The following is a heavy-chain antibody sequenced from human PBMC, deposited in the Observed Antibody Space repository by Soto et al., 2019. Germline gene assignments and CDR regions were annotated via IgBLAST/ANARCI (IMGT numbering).Heavy chain of an antibody. CDR2: MNPNSGNT. Sequence: GASVQVSCKASGYTFTSYDINWVRQATGQGLEWMGWMNPNSGNTGYAQKFQGRVTMTRNTSISTAYMELSSLRSEDTAVYYCARDSSGYYLVSGMDVWGQGTTVTVSS. J-gene: IGHJ6*02. V-gene: IGHV1-8*01. CDR1: GYTFTSYD. CDR3: ARDSSGYYLVSGMDV. D-gene: IGHD3-22*01.